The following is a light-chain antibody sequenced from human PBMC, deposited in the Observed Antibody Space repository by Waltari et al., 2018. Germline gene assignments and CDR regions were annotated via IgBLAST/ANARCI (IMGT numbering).Light chain of an antibody. Sequence: QSALTQPRSVSGSPGQSVTISCPGTSSDVGGYNYFSWYQQHPGKAPKLMIYDVSKRPSGVPDRFSGSKSGNTASLTISGLQAEDEADYYCCSYAGSYFYVFGTGTKVTVL. CDR3: CSYAGSYFYV. CDR1: SSDVGGYNY. J-gene: IGLJ1*01. CDR2: DVS. V-gene: IGLV2-11*01.